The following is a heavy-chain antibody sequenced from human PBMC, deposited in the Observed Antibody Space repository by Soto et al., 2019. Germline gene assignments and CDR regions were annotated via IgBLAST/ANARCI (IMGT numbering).Heavy chain of an antibody. CDR1: GFTFTSYG. CDR2: IWYHGRNE. J-gene: IGHJ4*02. D-gene: IGHD3-22*01. CDR3: ARDDDTSSHYSKLHY. V-gene: IGHV3-33*01. Sequence: QVQLVESGGGVVQSGRSLRLSCAASGFTFTSYGMHWVRQAPGQGLEWVAVIWYHGRNEYYADSVKGRFTISRDNSKNTVYMQMTSLRAEDTAVYYCARDDDTSSHYSKLHYWGEGTQVTVSS.